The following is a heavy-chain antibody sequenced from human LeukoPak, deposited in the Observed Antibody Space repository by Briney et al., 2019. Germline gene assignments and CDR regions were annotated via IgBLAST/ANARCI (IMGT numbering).Heavy chain of an antibody. D-gene: IGHD3-10*01. J-gene: IGHJ4*02. CDR1: GGSFSGYY. Sequence: PSETLSLTCAVYGGSFSGYYWSWIRQPPGKGLEWIGEINHSGSTNYNPSLKSRVTISVDTSKNQFSLKLSSVTAADTAVYYCARGRDDYYGSGSYSLHPNFDYWGQGTLVTVSS. V-gene: IGHV4-34*01. CDR3: ARGRDDYYGSGSYSLHPNFDY. CDR2: INHSGST.